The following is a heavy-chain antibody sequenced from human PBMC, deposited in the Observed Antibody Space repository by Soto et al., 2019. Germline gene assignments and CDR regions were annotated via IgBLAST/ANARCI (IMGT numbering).Heavy chain of an antibody. CDR3: ARESRYCSGGSCYFLPGIDY. CDR1: GYTFTSYA. CDR2: ISAIFGTA. J-gene: IGHJ4*02. V-gene: IGHV1-69*13. Sequence: SVKVSCKASGYTFTSYAISWVRQAPGQGLEWMGWISAIFGTANYAQKFQGRVTITADAPTSTAYMELSSLRSEDTAVDYCARESRYCSGGSCYFLPGIDYWGQGTLVTVSS. D-gene: IGHD2-15*01.